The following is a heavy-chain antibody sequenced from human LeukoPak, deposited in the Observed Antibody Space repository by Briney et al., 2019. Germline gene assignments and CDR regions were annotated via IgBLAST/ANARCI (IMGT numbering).Heavy chain of an antibody. J-gene: IGHJ4*02. CDR3: ARARSALFDS. CDR2: TYYRSKWSY. Sequence: SQTLSLTCDISGDSVCSISATWNWVRQSPSRGLEWLGRTYYRSKWSYDYSLSLKSQITITQDTSKNRFSLHLNSVTPEDTAVYYCARARSALFDSWGQGTLVTVSS. V-gene: IGHV6-1*01. D-gene: IGHD6-19*01. CDR1: GDSVCSISAT.